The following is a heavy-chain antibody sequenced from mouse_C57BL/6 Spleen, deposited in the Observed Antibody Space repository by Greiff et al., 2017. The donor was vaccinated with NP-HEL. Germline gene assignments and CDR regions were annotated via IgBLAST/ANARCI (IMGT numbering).Heavy chain of an antibody. Sequence: VMLVESGPGLVQPSQSLSITCTVSGFSLTSYGVHWVRQSPGKGLEWLGVIWSGGSTDYNAAFISRLSISKDNSKSQVFFKMNSLQADDTAIYYCARTRGGYFWYFDVWGTGTTVTVSS. V-gene: IGHV2-2*01. J-gene: IGHJ1*03. CDR2: IWSGGST. CDR1: GFSLTSYG. D-gene: IGHD2-3*01. CDR3: ARTRGGYFWYFDV.